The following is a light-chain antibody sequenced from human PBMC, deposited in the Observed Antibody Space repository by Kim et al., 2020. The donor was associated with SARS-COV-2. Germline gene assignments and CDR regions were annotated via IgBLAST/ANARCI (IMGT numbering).Light chain of an antibody. CDR3: NSRDSSGNHAFV. J-gene: IGLJ1*01. Sequence: SSELTQDPAVSVALGQTVRITCQGDSLRSYYASWYQQKPGQAPVLVIYGKNNRPSGIPDRFSGSSSGNTASLTITGAQAEDEADYYCNSRDSSGNHAFVF. CDR1: SLRSYY. CDR2: GKN. V-gene: IGLV3-19*01.